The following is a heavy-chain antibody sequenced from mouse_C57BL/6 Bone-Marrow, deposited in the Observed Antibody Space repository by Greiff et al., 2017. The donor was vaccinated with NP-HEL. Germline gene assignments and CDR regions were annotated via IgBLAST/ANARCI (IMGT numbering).Heavy chain of an antibody. CDR3: ALTTVVEGGLPY. V-gene: IGHV14-2*01. CDR2: IDPEDGET. D-gene: IGHD1-1*01. J-gene: IGHJ3*01. CDR1: GFNIKDYY. Sequence: EVKLMESGAELVKPGASVKLSCTASGFNIKDYYMHWVKQRTEQGLEWIGRIDPEDGETKYAPKFQGKATITADTSSNTAYLQLSSLTSEDTAVYYCALTTVVEGGLPYWGQGTLVTVSA.